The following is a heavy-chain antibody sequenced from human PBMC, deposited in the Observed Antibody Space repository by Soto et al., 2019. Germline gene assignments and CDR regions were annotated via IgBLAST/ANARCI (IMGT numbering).Heavy chain of an antibody. Sequence: QVQLVQSGAEVKKPGSSVNVSCKASGGTFSSYAISWVRQAPGQGLEWMGGIIPIFGTANYAQKFQGRVTITADESTSTAYMELSSLRSEDTAVYYCARVSPGSSWYNWFDPWGQGTLVTVSS. CDR3: ARVSPGSSWYNWFDP. J-gene: IGHJ5*02. CDR1: GGTFSSYA. CDR2: IIPIFGTA. D-gene: IGHD6-13*01. V-gene: IGHV1-69*01.